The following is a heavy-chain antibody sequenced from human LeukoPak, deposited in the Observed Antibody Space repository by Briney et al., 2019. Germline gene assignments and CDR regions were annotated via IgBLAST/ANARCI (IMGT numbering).Heavy chain of an antibody. CDR1: GGSISSYY. J-gene: IGHJ4*02. CDR2: IHTSGST. CDR3: ARDTYNYGSSAYYFDY. V-gene: IGHV4-4*07. D-gene: IGHD3-10*01. Sequence: SETLSLTCTVSGGSISSYYWSWIRQPAGKGLEWIGRIHTSGSTNYNPSLKSRVTMSVDTSKNQFSLKLSSVTAADAAVYYCARDTYNYGSSAYYFDYWGQGTLVTVSS.